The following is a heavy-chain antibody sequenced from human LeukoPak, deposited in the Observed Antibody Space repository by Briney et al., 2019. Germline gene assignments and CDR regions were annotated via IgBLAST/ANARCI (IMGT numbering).Heavy chain of an antibody. V-gene: IGHV3-43*02. Sequence: GSLELSCTASGFTFEDYVMHWVRQAPGKGLEWVSLISGDGSSTYYGDSVKGRFTISRDNSKNSLYLQMNSLRTEDTAFYYCAKGGQSLIHPWGQGTLV. CDR3: AKGGQSLIHP. CDR2: ISGDGSST. J-gene: IGHJ5*02. D-gene: IGHD6-19*01. CDR1: GFTFEDYV.